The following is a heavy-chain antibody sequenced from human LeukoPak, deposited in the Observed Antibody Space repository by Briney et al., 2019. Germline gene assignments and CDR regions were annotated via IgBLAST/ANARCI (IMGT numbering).Heavy chain of an antibody. Sequence: ASVKVSCKASGYTFTGHYMHWVRQAPGQGLEWMGWINPNSGGTKYAQKFQGRVTLTRDTSISTAYMELSRLRCDDTAVYYCARPNTEATGYYFDYWGQGTLVTVSS. V-gene: IGHV1-2*02. D-gene: IGHD1-1*01. CDR2: INPNSGGT. CDR1: GYTFTGHY. CDR3: ARPNTEATGYYFDY. J-gene: IGHJ4*02.